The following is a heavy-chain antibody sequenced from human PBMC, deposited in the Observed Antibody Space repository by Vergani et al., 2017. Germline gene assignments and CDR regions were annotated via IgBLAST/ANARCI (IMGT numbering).Heavy chain of an antibody. D-gene: IGHD6-6*01. J-gene: IGHJ6*02. CDR1: GYTFTGYY. V-gene: IGHV1-2*02. CDR3: ARMCIAARPNYYYYGMDV. Sequence: QVQLVQSGAEVKKPGASVKVSCKASGYTFTGYYMHWVRQAPGQGLEWMGWINPNSGGTNYAQKFQGRVTMTRDTSISTAYMGLSRLRSDDTAVYYCARMCIAARPNYYYYGMDVWGQGTTVTVSS. CDR2: INPNSGGT.